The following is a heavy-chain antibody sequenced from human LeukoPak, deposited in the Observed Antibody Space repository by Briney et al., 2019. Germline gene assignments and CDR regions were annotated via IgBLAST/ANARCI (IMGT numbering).Heavy chain of an antibody. J-gene: IGHJ4*02. D-gene: IGHD6-13*01. Sequence: PSETLSLTCTVSGGSISGGGYYWSWIRQPPGKELEWIGYIHYSGSTNYNPSLKSRVTMSVDTSKNQFSLKLTSVTAADTAVYYCARGGSSSSWPFYYWGQGTLVTVSS. V-gene: IGHV4-61*08. CDR3: ARGGSSSSWPFYY. CDR1: GGSISGGGYY. CDR2: IHYSGST.